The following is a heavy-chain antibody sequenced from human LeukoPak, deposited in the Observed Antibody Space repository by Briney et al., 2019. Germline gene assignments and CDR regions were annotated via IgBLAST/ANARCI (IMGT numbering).Heavy chain of an antibody. CDR3: ARAKRRGYHYDSSGYHPAGAFDI. CDR1: GFTFSSYS. J-gene: IGHJ3*02. D-gene: IGHD3-22*01. V-gene: IGHV3-21*01. CDR2: ISSSSSYI. Sequence: PGGSLRLSCAASGFTFSSYSMNWVRQAPGKGLEWVSSISSSSSYIYYADSVKGRFTISRDNAKSSLYLQMNSLRAEDTAVYYCARAKRRGYHYDSSGYHPAGAFDIWGQGTMVTVSS.